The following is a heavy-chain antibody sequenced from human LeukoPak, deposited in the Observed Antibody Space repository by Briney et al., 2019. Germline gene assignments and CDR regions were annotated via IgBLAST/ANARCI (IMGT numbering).Heavy chain of an antibody. V-gene: IGHV5-51*01. J-gene: IGHJ4*02. CDR1: GYTFSDYW. Sequence: GESLKISCKASGYTFSDYWIGWVRQMPGQGLEWMGIVYPGDSDTRYSPSFQGHVTISADKSINTAYLQWSSLKASDTAIYYCARHIRYCGGDDCHSSCFDFWGQGTLVTVSS. D-gene: IGHD2-21*01. CDR3: ARHIRYCGGDDCHSSCFDF. CDR2: VYPGDSDT.